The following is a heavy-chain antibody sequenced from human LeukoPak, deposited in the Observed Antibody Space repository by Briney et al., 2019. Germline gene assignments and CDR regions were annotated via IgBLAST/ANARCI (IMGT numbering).Heavy chain of an antibody. CDR2: IYYSGST. Sequence: SETLSLTCTVSDGXISSHYCSWIRQPPGKGLEWIGNIYYSGSTSYNSSLKSRVTISVDTSKNQFSLKLSSVTAADTAVYYCARGGYYDRSGNSYKFGFDMWGQGTMVTVSS. D-gene: IGHD3-22*01. CDR3: ARGGYYDRSGNSYKFGFDM. J-gene: IGHJ3*02. V-gene: IGHV4-59*11. CDR1: DGXISSHY.